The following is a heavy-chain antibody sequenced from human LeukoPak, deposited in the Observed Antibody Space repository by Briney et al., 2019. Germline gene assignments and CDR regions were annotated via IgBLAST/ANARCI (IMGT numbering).Heavy chain of an antibody. Sequence: SETLSLTCAVPGYSISSGYYWGWIRQPPGKGLEWIGSIYHSGSTYYNPSLKSRVTISVDTSKNQFSLKLSSVTAADTAVYYCARRDGIAELDYWGQGTLVTVSS. CDR2: IYHSGST. J-gene: IGHJ4*02. V-gene: IGHV4-38-2*01. CDR3: ARRDGIAELDY. CDR1: GYSISSGYY. D-gene: IGHD5-24*01.